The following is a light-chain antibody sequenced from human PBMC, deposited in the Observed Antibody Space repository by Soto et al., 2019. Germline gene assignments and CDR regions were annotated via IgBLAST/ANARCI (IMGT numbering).Light chain of an antibody. CDR1: QTINTY. Sequence: DIQMTQSPSSLSASVGDRVTITCRASQTINTYLNWYQQKLGKAPKLLIYAAFTLQSGVPSRFSGSGSGTDFTLTISRLEPEDFAVYYCQQRSNWPPITFGPGTKVDLK. V-gene: IGKV1-39*01. J-gene: IGKJ3*01. CDR2: AAF. CDR3: QQRSNWPPIT.